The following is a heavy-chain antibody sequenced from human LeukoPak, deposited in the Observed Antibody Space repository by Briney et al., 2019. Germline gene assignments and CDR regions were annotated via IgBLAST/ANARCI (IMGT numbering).Heavy chain of an antibody. CDR2: IIPIFGTA. J-gene: IGHJ4*02. CDR3: ARSGSYSLDY. CDR1: IGTFSSYA. V-gene: IGHV1-69*05. Sequence: SVKVSCTASIGTFSSYAISGVRQAPGQGLEWMGGIIPIFGTANYAQKFQGRVTITTDESTSTAYMELSSLRSEDTAVYYCARSGSYSLDYWGQGTLVTVSS. D-gene: IGHD1-26*01.